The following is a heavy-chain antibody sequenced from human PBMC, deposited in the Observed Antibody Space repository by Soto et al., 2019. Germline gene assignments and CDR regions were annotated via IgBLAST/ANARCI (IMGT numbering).Heavy chain of an antibody. Sequence: SETLSLTCTVSGGSISSGDYYWSWIRQPPGKGLECIGHIYYSGSTYYNPSLKSRVTISLDTSKNQFSLKLSSVTAADTAVHYCGRDPWARGVAYWGQGTLVTVSS. CDR2: IYYSGST. J-gene: IGHJ4*02. CDR1: GGSISSGDYY. CDR3: GRDPWARGVAY. D-gene: IGHD3-16*01. V-gene: IGHV4-30-4*01.